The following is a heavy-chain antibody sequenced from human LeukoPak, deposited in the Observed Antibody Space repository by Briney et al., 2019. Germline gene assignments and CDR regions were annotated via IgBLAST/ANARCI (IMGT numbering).Heavy chain of an antibody. D-gene: IGHD6-19*01. CDR3: ARVGYSSGPSPDRPDY. Sequence: PGGSLRLSCAASGFTFSSYAMHWVRQAPGKGLGWVAVISYDGSNKYYADSVKGRFTISRDNSKNTLYLQMNSLRAEDTAVYYCARVGYSSGPSPDRPDYWGQGTLVTVSS. CDR1: GFTFSSYA. J-gene: IGHJ4*02. V-gene: IGHV3-30-3*01. CDR2: ISYDGSNK.